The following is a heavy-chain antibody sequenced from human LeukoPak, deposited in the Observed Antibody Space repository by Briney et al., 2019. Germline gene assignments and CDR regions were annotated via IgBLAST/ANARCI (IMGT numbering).Heavy chain of an antibody. Sequence: GGSLRLSCAASGFTFSSYSMNWVRQAPGKGLEWVSSISSSSSYIYYADSVKGRFTISRDNAKNSLYLQMNSLRAEDTAVYYCARAIFSSGWYLVDYWGQGTLVTVSS. CDR1: GFTFSSYS. CDR3: ARAIFSSGWYLVDY. CDR2: ISSSSSYI. J-gene: IGHJ4*02. V-gene: IGHV3-21*01. D-gene: IGHD6-19*01.